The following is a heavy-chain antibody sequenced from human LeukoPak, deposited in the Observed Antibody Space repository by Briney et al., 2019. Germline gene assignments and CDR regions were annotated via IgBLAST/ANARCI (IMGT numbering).Heavy chain of an antibody. V-gene: IGHV3-7*03. CDR1: GFTFSSYW. D-gene: IGHD2-2*01. Sequence: GGSLSLSCAASGFTFSSYWMSWVRQAPGKGLEWVANIKQDGSENYYVVSVKGRFTISRDNAKNSLYLQMNSLRAEDTAVYYCARDPVPAANTKAFDIWGQGTMVTVSS. CDR2: IKQDGSEN. J-gene: IGHJ3*02. CDR3: ARDPVPAANTKAFDI.